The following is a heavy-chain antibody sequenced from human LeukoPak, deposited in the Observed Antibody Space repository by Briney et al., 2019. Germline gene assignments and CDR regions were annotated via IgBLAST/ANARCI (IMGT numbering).Heavy chain of an antibody. CDR2: IYYSGST. CDR1: GGSISSYY. J-gene: IGHJ4*02. D-gene: IGHD3-10*01. V-gene: IGHV4-59*08. CDR3: ASLYGSGDY. Sequence: PSETLSLTCTVSGGSISSYYWSWIRQPPGKGLEWIGDIYYSGSTNYNPSLKSRVTISVDTSKNQFSLKLGSVTAADTAVYYCASLYGSGDYWGQGTLVTVSS.